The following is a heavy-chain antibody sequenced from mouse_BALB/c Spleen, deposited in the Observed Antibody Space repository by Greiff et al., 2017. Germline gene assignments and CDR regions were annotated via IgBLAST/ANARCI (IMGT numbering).Heavy chain of an antibody. J-gene: IGHJ2*01. CDR2: IYPYNGGT. CDR3: ARSTNYGNYFDY. Sequence: VQLQQSGPELVKPGASVKISCKASGYTFTDYNMHWVKQSHGKSLEWIGYIYPYNGGTGYNQKFKSKATLTVDNSSSTAYMELRSLTSEDSAVYYCARSTNYGNYFDYWGQGTTLTVSA. V-gene: IGHV1S29*02. D-gene: IGHD2-1*01. CDR1: GYTFTDYN.